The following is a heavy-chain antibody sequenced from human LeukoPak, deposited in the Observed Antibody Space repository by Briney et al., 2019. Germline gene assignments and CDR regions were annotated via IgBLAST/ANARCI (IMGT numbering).Heavy chain of an antibody. V-gene: IGHV3-53*01. Sequence: GGSLRLSCAASGFTVSSNYMGWVRQAPGKGLEWVSVIYSSGSTYYADSVKGRFTISRDNSKNTLYLQMNSLRAEDTAVYHCFEYRRSGPGPSYYYMDVWGKGTTVIVSS. CDR1: GFTVSSNY. J-gene: IGHJ6*03. CDR2: IYSSGST. D-gene: IGHD2/OR15-2a*01. CDR3: FEYRRSGPGPSYYYMDV.